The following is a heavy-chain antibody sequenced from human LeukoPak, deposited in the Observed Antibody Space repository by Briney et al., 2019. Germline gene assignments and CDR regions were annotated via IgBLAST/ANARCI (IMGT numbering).Heavy chain of an antibody. CDR3: ARKSRRNWFDP. Sequence: SETLSLTCAVSGYSISSGYYWGWIRQPPGKGLEWIGSIYHSGSTYYNPSLKSRVTISVDTSKNQFSLKLSSVTAADTAVYYCARKSRRNWFDPWGQGTLVTVSS. CDR1: GYSISSGYY. D-gene: IGHD3-3*01. CDR2: IYHSGST. V-gene: IGHV4-38-2*01. J-gene: IGHJ5*02.